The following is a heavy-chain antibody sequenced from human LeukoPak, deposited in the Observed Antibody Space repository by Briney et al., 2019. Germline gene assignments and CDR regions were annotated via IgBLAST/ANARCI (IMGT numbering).Heavy chain of an antibody. J-gene: IGHJ4*02. CDR1: GGTFSTHA. Sequence: GSSVRVSCKASGGTFSTHAISWVRQAPGQGLEWMGGIIPIVGTPKYAQKFQGRVTITADESTSTAYMELSSLRSGDTAVYYCASRTYYFDSSGYFYAPFDFWGQGTLVTVSS. CDR2: IIPIVGTP. V-gene: IGHV1-69*01. D-gene: IGHD3-22*01. CDR3: ASRTYYFDSSGYFYAPFDF.